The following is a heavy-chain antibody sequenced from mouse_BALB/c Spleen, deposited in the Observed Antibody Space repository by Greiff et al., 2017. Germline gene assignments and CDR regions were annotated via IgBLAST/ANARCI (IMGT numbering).Heavy chain of an antibody. CDR1: GFTFSSYA. D-gene: IGHD1-2*01. J-gene: IGHJ3*01. Sequence: EVKLVESGGGLVKPGGSLKLSCAASGFTFSSYAMSWVRQTPEKRLEWVASISSGGSTYYPDSVKGRFTISRDNARNILYLQMSSLRSEDTAMYYCARDHYYGSWFAYWGQGTLVTVSA. CDR3: ARDHYYGSWFAY. V-gene: IGHV5-6-5*01. CDR2: ISSGGST.